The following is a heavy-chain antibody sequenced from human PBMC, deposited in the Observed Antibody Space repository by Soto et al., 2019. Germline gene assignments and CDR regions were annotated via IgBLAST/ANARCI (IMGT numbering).Heavy chain of an antibody. J-gene: IGHJ4*02. CDR1: GFTFSGSA. V-gene: IGHV3-73*02. CDR3: ARGVYDFWSGHPEGPDY. CDR2: IRSKAKSYAT. Sequence: EVQLVESGGGLVQPGGSLKVSCAASGFTFSGSAMHWVRQASGEGLEWGGRIRSKAKSYATAYAVSVKGRFTISRDDSRNTAYLQMNSLKTEDTAVYYCARGVYDFWSGHPEGPDYWGQGTVVTVSS. D-gene: IGHD3-3*01.